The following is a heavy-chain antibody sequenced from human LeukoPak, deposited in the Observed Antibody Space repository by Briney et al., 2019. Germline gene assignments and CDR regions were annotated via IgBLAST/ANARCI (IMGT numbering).Heavy chain of an antibody. CDR3: ARDPTRRAFDI. D-gene: IGHD1-14*01. CDR1: GYTFTGYY. CDR2: INPNSGGT. Sequence: WASVTVSCTASGYTFTGYYMHWVRQAPGQGLEWMGWINPNSGGTNYAQKFQGRVTMTRDTSISTAYMELSRLRSDDTAVYYCARDPTRRAFDIWGQGTMVTVSS. J-gene: IGHJ3*02. V-gene: IGHV1-2*02.